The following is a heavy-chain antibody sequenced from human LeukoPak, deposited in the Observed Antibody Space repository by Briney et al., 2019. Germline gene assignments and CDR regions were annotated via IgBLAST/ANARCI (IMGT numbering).Heavy chain of an antibody. CDR3: AREIDRYGMDV. V-gene: IGHV3-30-3*01. CDR1: GFTFYTFG. D-gene: IGHD2/OR15-2a*01. CDR2: ISYDGSNR. J-gene: IGHJ6*02. Sequence: GGSLRLSCAASGFTFYTFGFSWVRQAPGKGLEWVAVISYDGSNRYYADSVKGRFTISRDNSKNTLYLQMNSLRAEDTAVYYCAREIDRYGMDVWGQGTTVTVSS.